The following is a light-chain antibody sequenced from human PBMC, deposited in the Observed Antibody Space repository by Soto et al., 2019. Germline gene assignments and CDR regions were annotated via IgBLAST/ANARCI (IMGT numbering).Light chain of an antibody. V-gene: IGLV2-14*01. Sequence: QSVLTQPASVSGSPGQSITISCTGTSSDVGGYNYVSWYQQHPGKAPKLMIYEVSNRPSGVSNRFPGSKSGNTASLTISGLQAEGEADYYCSSYTSSSTLYVFGTGTKVTVL. CDR1: SSDVGGYNY. CDR2: EVS. J-gene: IGLJ1*01. CDR3: SSYTSSSTLYV.